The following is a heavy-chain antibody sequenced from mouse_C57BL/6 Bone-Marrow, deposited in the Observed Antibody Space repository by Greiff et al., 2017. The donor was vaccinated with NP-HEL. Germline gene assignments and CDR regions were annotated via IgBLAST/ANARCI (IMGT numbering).Heavy chain of an antibody. Sequence: QVQLQQSGAELARPGASVKLSCKASGYTFTSYGISWVKQRTGQGLEWIGEIYPGSGNTYYNEKFKGKATLTADTSSSTAYMELRSLTSEDSAVYFCARHDYDYFDYWGQGTTLTVSS. CDR3: ARHDYDYFDY. D-gene: IGHD2-4*01. CDR2: IYPGSGNT. J-gene: IGHJ2*01. V-gene: IGHV1-81*01. CDR1: GYTFTSYG.